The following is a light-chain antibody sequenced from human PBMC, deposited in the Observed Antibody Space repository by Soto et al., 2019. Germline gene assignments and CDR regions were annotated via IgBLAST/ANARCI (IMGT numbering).Light chain of an antibody. CDR1: QSVSSSY. V-gene: IGKV3-20*01. CDR2: GAS. CDR3: QQYGSSPR. J-gene: IGKJ2*03. Sequence: EIVLTQSPCTLSLSPGERATLSCRASQSVSSSYLAWYQQKPGQAPRLLIYGASSRATGIPDRFSGSGSGTDFTLTISRLEPEDVAVYYCQQYGSSPRFGQGTKLEIK.